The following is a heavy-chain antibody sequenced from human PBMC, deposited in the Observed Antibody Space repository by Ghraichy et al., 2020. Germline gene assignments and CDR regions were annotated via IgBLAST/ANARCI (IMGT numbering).Heavy chain of an antibody. CDR3: AKDRGAYIPATFDY. V-gene: IGHV3-9*01. J-gene: IGHJ4*02. Sequence: GGSLRLSCAASGFTFDDYAMHWVRQAPGKGLEWVSGISWNSGSIGYADSVKGRFTISRDNAKNSLYLQMNSLRAEDTALYYCAKDRGAYIPATFDYWGQGTLVTVSS. CDR2: ISWNSGSI. CDR1: GFTFDDYA. D-gene: IGHD1-26*01.